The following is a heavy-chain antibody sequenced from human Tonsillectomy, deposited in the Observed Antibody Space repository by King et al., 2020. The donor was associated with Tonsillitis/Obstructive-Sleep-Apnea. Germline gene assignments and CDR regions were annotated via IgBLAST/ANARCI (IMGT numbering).Heavy chain of an antibody. V-gene: IGHV1-18*01. D-gene: IGHD4-23*01. J-gene: IGHJ6*03. CDR3: ATSAADYGGNYYYYYMDG. Sequence: VQLVESGAEVKKPGASVKVSCKASGYTFTSYGITWVRQAPGQGLEWMGWISVYNGNTNYAQKLQGRVTMTTDISTSTAYMELRSLTSDDTAVYYCATSAADYGGNYYYYYMDGGGKGTTVTVPS. CDR2: ISVYNGNT. CDR1: GYTFTSYG.